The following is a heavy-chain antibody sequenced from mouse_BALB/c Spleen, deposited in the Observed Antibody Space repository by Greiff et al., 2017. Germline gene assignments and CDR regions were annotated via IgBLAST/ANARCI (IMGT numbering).Heavy chain of an antibody. V-gene: IGHV1-31*01. J-gene: IGHJ2*01. D-gene: IGHD3-2*01. Sequence: VQLKQSGPELVKPGASVKISCKASGYSFTGYYMHWVKQSHVKSLEWIGRINPYNGATSYNQNFKDKASLTVDKSSSTAYMELHSLTSEDSAVYYCARRDSSGPYFDYWGQGTTLTVSS. CDR2: INPYNGAT. CDR1: GYSFTGYY. CDR3: ARRDSSGPYFDY.